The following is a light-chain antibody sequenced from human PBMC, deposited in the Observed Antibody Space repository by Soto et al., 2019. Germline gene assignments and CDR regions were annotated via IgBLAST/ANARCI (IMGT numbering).Light chain of an antibody. J-gene: IGKJ2*01. CDR1: QSISSY. Sequence: DTPMTQSPSSLSASVGDRVTITCRASQSISSYLNWYQQKPGKAPKLLIYAASSLQSGVPSRFSGSGSGTEFTLTISSLQPEDFATYYCQQSYSSLYTFGQGTKLEIK. V-gene: IGKV1-39*01. CDR3: QQSYSSLYT. CDR2: AAS.